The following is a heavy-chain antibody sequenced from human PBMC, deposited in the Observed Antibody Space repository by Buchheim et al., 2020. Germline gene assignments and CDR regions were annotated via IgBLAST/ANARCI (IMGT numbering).Heavy chain of an antibody. CDR1: GFTFSTHA. J-gene: IGHJ4*02. D-gene: IGHD6-19*01. V-gene: IGHV3-33*01. CDR2: IWHDGSNT. Sequence: QVQLVESGGGVVQPGRSLRLSCAASGFTFSTHAMHWVRQAPGKGLEWVTMIWHDGSNTHYAESVRGRFTISRDNSRDTVYLQMNSLRVEDTAVYYCTRDPPYSGWSFDYWGQGTL. CDR3: TRDPPYSGWSFDY.